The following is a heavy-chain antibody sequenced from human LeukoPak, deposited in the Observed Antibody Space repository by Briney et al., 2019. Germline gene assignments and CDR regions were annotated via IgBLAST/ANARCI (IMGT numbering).Heavy chain of an antibody. Sequence: GGSLRLSCAASGLTFTNAWMSWVRQAPGKGLEWVGRIKSKTDGGTTDYAAPVKGRFTISRDGAENTLYLQMNSLKTEDTAVDYCTTDMAVAGDFNYWGQGTPVTVSS. CDR1: GLTFTNAW. D-gene: IGHD6-19*01. CDR2: IKSKTDGGTT. CDR3: TTDMAVAGDFNY. J-gene: IGHJ4*02. V-gene: IGHV3-15*01.